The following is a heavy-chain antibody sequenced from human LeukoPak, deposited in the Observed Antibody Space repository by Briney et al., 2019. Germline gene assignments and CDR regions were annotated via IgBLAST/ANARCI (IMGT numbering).Heavy chain of an antibody. V-gene: IGHV3-30*14. CDR2: ISYDGSNK. CDR1: GFTFSSYA. J-gene: IGHJ4*02. Sequence: GRSLRLSCAASGFTFSSYAMHWVRQAPGKGLEWVAVISYDGSNKYYADSVKGRFTISRDNSKNTLYLQMNSLRAEDTAVYYCARVPNYYGSGDPWDWGQGTLVTVSS. CDR3: ARVPNYYGSGDPWD. D-gene: IGHD3-10*01.